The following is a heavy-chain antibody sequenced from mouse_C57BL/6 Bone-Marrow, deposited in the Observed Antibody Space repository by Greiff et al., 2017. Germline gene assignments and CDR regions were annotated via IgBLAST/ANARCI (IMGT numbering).Heavy chain of an antibody. CDR3: ARSPLAY. V-gene: IGHV1-52*01. CDR2: IDPSDSDT. D-gene: IGHD6-1*01. Sequence: QVQLQQPGAELVRPGSSVKLSCKASGYTFTSYWMQWVKQRPRQGLEWIGNIDPSDSDTHYNQKFKDKATLTVDKSSSTAYMQLSSLTSEDSAVYYCARSPLAYWGQGTSLTVTS. J-gene: IGHJ2*03. CDR1: GYTFTSYW.